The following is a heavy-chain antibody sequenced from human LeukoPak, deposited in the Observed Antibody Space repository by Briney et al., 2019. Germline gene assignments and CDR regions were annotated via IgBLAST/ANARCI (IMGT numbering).Heavy chain of an antibody. V-gene: IGHV4-34*01. CDR2: IKHSGRT. Sequence: SETLSPTCAVYGRSFSGYYCSWIRQPPGKGLEWNGEIKHSGRTNYNTSLKSRVTISVDTSKNQFSLKLSSVTAADTAVYYCARGKNPYYCSSTSCKGRPQRDYWGQGNLVTVSS. D-gene: IGHD2-2*01. CDR1: GRSFSGYY. J-gene: IGHJ4*02. CDR3: ARGKNPYYCSSTSCKGRPQRDY.